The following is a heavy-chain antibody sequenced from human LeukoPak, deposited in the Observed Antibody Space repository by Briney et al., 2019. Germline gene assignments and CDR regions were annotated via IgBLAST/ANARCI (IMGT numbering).Heavy chain of an antibody. CDR1: GFTFSNAW. Sequence: PGGSLRLSCAASGFTFSNAWMSWVRQAPGKGLEWVSTVSANAYSTYYADSVKGRFTISRDNSKNTLYLQMNSLRAEDTAVYYCAKPYCSGGRCYFYYGMDVWGQGTTVTVSS. J-gene: IGHJ6*02. CDR3: AKPYCSGGRCYFYYGMDV. D-gene: IGHD2-15*01. V-gene: IGHV3-23*01. CDR2: VSANAYST.